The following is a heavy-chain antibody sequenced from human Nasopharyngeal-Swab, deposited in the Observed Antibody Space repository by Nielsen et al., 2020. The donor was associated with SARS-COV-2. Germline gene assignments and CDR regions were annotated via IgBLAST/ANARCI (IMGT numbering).Heavy chain of an antibody. CDR1: GFTFSSYA. CDR3: AKEEPVYSSGPYDY. Sequence: GGSLRLSCAASGFTFSSYAMHWVRQAPGKGLEWVAVISYDGGNKYYADSVRGRFTISRDNSKNTLYLQMNSLRAEDTAVYYCAKEEPVYSSGPYDYWGQGTLVTVSS. J-gene: IGHJ4*02. D-gene: IGHD6-19*01. CDR2: ISYDGGNK. V-gene: IGHV3-30*04.